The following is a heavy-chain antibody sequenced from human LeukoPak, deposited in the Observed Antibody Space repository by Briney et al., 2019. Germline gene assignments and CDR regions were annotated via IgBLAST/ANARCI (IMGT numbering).Heavy chain of an antibody. CDR1: GFTFSGSTMH. J-gene: IGHJ4*02. Sequence: GSLRLSCAASGFTFSGSTMHWVRQPPGKGLEWIGSIYYSGNTYYNASLKSQVSISIDTSKNQFSLRLTSVTAADTAVYYCARQTGSGLFILPGGQGTLVTVSS. CDR3: ARQTGSGLFILP. CDR2: IYYSGNT. V-gene: IGHV4-39*01. D-gene: IGHD3/OR15-3a*01.